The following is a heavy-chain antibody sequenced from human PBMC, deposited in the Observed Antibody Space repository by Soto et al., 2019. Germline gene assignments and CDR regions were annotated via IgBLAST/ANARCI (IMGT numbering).Heavy chain of an antibody. CDR2: INAGNGNT. D-gene: IGHD2-15*01. CDR3: ATDGRPLGYCSGGSCYSGPGAFDI. V-gene: IGHV1-3*01. CDR1: GYTFTSYA. J-gene: IGHJ3*02. Sequence: GASVKVSGKASGYTFTSYAMHWVRQAPGQRLEWMGWINAGNGNTKYSQKFQGRVTMTGDTSTNTAYMELSSLRSEDTAVYYCATDGRPLGYCSGGSCYSGPGAFDIWGQGTMVTVSS.